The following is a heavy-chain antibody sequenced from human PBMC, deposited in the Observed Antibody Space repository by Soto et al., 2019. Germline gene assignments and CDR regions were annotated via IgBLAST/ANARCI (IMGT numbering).Heavy chain of an antibody. J-gene: IGHJ4*02. CDR3: ARVVMATITGGAFDY. CDR1: GGSFSGYY. D-gene: IGHD5-12*01. Sequence: LSLTCAVYGGSFSGYYWSWIRQPPGKGLEWIGEINHSGSTNYNPSLKSRVTISVDTSKNQFSLKLSSVTAADTAVYYCARVVMATITGGAFDYWGQGTLVTVSS. V-gene: IGHV4-34*01. CDR2: INHSGST.